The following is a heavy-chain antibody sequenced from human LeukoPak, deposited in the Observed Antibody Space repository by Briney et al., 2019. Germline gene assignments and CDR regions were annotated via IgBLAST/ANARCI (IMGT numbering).Heavy chain of an antibody. J-gene: IGHJ4*02. CDR1: GFIFSRYG. CDR2: ISYDGNKK. D-gene: IGHD4-17*01. CDR3: ATGGWYGDYVEGYFDY. V-gene: IGHV3-30*02. Sequence: GGSLRLSCAASGFIFSRYGMHWVRQAPGKGLEWVAYISYDGNKKDYADFVKGRFTVSRDNSKNTLYLQMNSLRAEDTAVYYCATGGWYGDYVEGYFDYWGQGTLVTVSS.